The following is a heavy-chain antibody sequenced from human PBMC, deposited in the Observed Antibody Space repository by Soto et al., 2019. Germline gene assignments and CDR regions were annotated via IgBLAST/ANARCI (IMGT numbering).Heavy chain of an antibody. V-gene: IGHV3-53*01. Sequence: EVPLVESGGGLIQPGGSLRPSFAAPGFTVLSNRMSWVGQAPGKGLEWVSVIYGGGSTSYAASVKGRFTISRDDSKNTLYVQMNSLTAEDTAVYYCTRGTTTASGPVYWGQGTLVTVSS. D-gene: IGHD4-17*01. CDR1: GFTVLSNR. J-gene: IGHJ4*02. CDR3: TRGTTTASGPVY. CDR2: IYGGGST.